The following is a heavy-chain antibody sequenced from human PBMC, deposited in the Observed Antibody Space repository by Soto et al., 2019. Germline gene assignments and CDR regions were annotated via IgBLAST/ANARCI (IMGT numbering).Heavy chain of an antibody. CDR2: ISYDGSNK. Sequence: QVQLVESGGGVVQPGRSLRLSCAASGFTFSSYAMHWVRQAPGKGLEWVAVISYDGSNKYYADSVKGRFTISRDNSKNTLYLQMNSLRAEETAVYYCARSAYYYSYFDFWGQGTLVTVSS. V-gene: IGHV3-30-3*01. CDR3: ARSAYYYSYFDF. J-gene: IGHJ4*02. D-gene: IGHD3-22*01. CDR1: GFTFSSYA.